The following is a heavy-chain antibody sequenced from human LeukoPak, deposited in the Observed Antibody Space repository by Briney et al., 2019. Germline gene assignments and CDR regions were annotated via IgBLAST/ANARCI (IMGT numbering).Heavy chain of an antibody. D-gene: IGHD3-3*01. Sequence: SETLSLTCTVSGGSISSSSYYWGWIRQPPGKGLEWIGSIYYSGSTYYNPSLKSRVTISVDTSKNQFSLKLSSVTAADTAVYYCARDRAVKVFGYYGMGVWGQGTTVTVSS. CDR1: GGSISSSSYY. J-gene: IGHJ6*02. CDR2: IYYSGST. CDR3: ARDRAVKVFGYYGMGV. V-gene: IGHV4-39*07.